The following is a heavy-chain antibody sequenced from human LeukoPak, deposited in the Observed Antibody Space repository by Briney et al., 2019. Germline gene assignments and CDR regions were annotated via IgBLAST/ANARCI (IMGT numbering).Heavy chain of an antibody. D-gene: IGHD6-25*01. CDR2: ISYDGSNK. V-gene: IGHV3-30*18. J-gene: IGHJ4*02. CDR1: GFTFSSYG. Sequence: GRSLRLSCAASGFTFSSYGMHWVRQAPGKGLEWVAVISYDGSNKYYADSVKGRFTISRDNSKNTLYLQMNSLRAEDTAVYYCAKVCGYGSSSYFDYWGQGTLVTVSS. CDR3: AKVCGYGSSSYFDY.